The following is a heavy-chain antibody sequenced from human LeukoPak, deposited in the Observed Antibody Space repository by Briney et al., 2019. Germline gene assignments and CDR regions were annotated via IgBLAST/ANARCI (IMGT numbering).Heavy chain of an antibody. D-gene: IGHD3-22*01. Sequence: GRSLRPSCAASGFTFSSYAMHWVRQAPGKGLEWVAVISYDGSNKYYADSVKGRFTISRDNSKNTLYLQMNSLRAEDTAVYYCARVKGYYDSSGQFDYWGQGTLVTVSS. J-gene: IGHJ4*02. V-gene: IGHV3-30*04. CDR3: ARVKGYYDSSGQFDY. CDR1: GFTFSSYA. CDR2: ISYDGSNK.